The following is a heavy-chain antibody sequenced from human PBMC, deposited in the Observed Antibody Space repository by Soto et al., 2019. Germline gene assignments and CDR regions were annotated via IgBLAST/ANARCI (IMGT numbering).Heavy chain of an antibody. Sequence: PGGSLRLPCAASGFTFSSYAMSWVRQAPGKGLEWVSAISGSGGSTYYADSVKGRFTISRDNSKNTLYLQMNSLRAEDTAVYYCATPLFLTGQRKQYSFDYWGQGTLVTVSS. D-gene: IGHD3-9*01. CDR1: GFTFSSYA. J-gene: IGHJ4*02. CDR2: ISGSGGST. CDR3: ATPLFLTGQRKQYSFDY. V-gene: IGHV3-23*01.